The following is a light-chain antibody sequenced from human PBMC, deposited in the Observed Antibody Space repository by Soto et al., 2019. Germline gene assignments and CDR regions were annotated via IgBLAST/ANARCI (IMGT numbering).Light chain of an antibody. J-gene: IGKJ1*01. CDR1: QTISSW. CDR2: KAS. V-gene: IGKV1-5*03. Sequence: DIQMTQSPSTLSGSVGDRVTITCRASQTISSWFAWYQQKPGKAPKLLIYKASTLQSGVPSRFSGSGSGTEFTLTISSLQPDDFATYYCQHYKSFSRTFGQGTKVDIK. CDR3: QHYKSFSRT.